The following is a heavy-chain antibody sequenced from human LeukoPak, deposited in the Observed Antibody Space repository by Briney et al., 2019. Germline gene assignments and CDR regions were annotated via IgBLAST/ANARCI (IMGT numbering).Heavy chain of an antibody. J-gene: IGHJ6*03. Sequence: GGSLRLSCAASGFTFNSYGMHWVRQAPGKGLEWVAFIRYDGSYEYYADSVKGRFTISRDNSKTTLYLQMNSLRSEDTAVYNCAKDGGLHLYYYYNYMDIWGKGTTVTVSS. CDR2: IRYDGSYE. CDR3: AKDGGLHLYYYYNYMDI. CDR1: GFTFNSYG. V-gene: IGHV3-30*02. D-gene: IGHD5-24*01.